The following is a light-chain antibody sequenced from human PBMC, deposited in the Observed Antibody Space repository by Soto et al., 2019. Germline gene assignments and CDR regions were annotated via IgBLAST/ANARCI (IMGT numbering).Light chain of an antibody. V-gene: IGKV1-9*01. J-gene: IGKJ3*01. CDR2: AAS. CDR1: QGISRY. Sequence: DIQLTQSPSFLSASVGDRVSITCRASQGISRYLAWYQQQLGRAPKLLIYAASTLQSGVPSRFSCSGSGTEFTLTISSLQPEDFASYYCQQLDSYPFTFGPGTKVDVK. CDR3: QQLDSYPFT.